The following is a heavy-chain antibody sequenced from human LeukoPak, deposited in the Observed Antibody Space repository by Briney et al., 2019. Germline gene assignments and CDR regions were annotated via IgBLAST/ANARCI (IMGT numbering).Heavy chain of an antibody. J-gene: IGHJ6*02. D-gene: IGHD4/OR15-4a*01. CDR3: AREDPHTRVPEGMDV. V-gene: IGHV4-59*01. Sequence: PSETLSLTCTVSGGSISYYYWSWIRQSPGKGLEWIGYVYYSGTTNYNPSLKSRVTISVDTSKNQFSLQLRSVTAADTAVYYCAREDPHTRVPEGMDVWGQGTTVTVSS. CDR1: GGSISYYY. CDR2: VYYSGTT.